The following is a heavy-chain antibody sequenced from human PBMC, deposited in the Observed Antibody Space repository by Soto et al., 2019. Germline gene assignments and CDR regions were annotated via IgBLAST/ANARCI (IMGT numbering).Heavy chain of an antibody. CDR3: ARDHCSSTSCYTAVDY. Sequence: ASVKVSCKASGYTFTSYGISWVRQAPGQGLEWMGWISAYNGNTNYAQKLQGRVTMTTDTSTSTAYMELRSLRSDDTAVYYCARDHCSSTSCYTAVDYWGQGTLVTVPS. D-gene: IGHD2-2*02. CDR2: ISAYNGNT. CDR1: GYTFTSYG. V-gene: IGHV1-18*04. J-gene: IGHJ4*02.